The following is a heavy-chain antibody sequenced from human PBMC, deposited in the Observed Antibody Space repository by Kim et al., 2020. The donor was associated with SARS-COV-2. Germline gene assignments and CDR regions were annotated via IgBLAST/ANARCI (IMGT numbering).Heavy chain of an antibody. V-gene: IGHV3-9*01. CDR1: GFTFDDYA. J-gene: IGHJ4*02. D-gene: IGHD3-10*01. CDR3: AKELDGSGAL. Sequence: GGSLRLSCAASGFTFDDYAMHWVRQAPGKGLEWVSGISWNSGSIGYADSVKGRFTISRDNAKNSLYLQMNSLRAEDTALYYCAKELDGSGALWGQGTLVTVSS. CDR2: ISWNSGSI.